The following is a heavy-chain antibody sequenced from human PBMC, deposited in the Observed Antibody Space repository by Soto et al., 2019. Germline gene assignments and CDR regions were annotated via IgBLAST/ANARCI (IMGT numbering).Heavy chain of an antibody. CDR3: ARGPSSYYRYYGMDV. CDR2: IYTGGSL. CDR1: GDYIRSSY. Sequence: QVHLQESGPGLVKPSETLSLTCTVSGDYIRSSYWSWIRQPAGKGLEWIGRIYTGGSLNYNPSLQSRVPMSVDTSKNQFSLKLTSVTAADTAVYYCARGPSSYYRYYGMDVWGQGTTVTVSS. J-gene: IGHJ6*02. V-gene: IGHV4-4*07.